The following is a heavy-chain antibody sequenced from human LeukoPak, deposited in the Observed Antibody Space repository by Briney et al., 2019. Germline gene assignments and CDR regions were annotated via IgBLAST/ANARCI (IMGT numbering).Heavy chain of an antibody. Sequence: GGSLRLSCAASGFTFSSYSMNWVRQVPGQGLEWVSSISSSSTYIYYADSVKGRFTISRDNAKNSLYLQMNTLRAEDTAVYYCARGPGTAPFDWFDPWGQGTLVTVSS. CDR3: ARGPGTAPFDWFDP. CDR1: GFTFSSYS. V-gene: IGHV3-21*01. CDR2: ISSSSTYI. J-gene: IGHJ5*02. D-gene: IGHD1-7*01.